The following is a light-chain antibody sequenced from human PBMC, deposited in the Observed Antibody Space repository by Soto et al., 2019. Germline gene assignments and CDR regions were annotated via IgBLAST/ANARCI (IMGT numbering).Light chain of an antibody. Sequence: EVVLPQSPATLSLSPGERATLSRMASQIVSRDVAWYRQKPGEAPRLLFYDASNRATGIPDRLSGSVCATDFTLTISGKEPEYFAVDYSQQRRNWPCTFAGGTMVEIK. J-gene: IGKJ4*02. CDR3: QQRRNWPCT. CDR2: DAS. CDR1: QIVSRD. V-gene: IGKV3-11*01.